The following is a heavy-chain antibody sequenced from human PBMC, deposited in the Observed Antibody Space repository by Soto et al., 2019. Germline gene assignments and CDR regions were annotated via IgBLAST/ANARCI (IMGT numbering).Heavy chain of an antibody. V-gene: IGHV4-59*01. CDR1: GSSISGYY. CDR2: IHYSGST. CDR3: ARERSTTVAGNPGRGLFDY. J-gene: IGHJ4*02. Sequence: SETLSLTCTVSGSSISGYYWSWIRQPPGKGLEWIGYIHYSGSTNYNPSLKSRVTISVDTSKNQFSLKLSSVTAADTAVYYCARERSTTVAGNPGRGLFDYWGQGTLVTVSS. D-gene: IGHD6-19*01.